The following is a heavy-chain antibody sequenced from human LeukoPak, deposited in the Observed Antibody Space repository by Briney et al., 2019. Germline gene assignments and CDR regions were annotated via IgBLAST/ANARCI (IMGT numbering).Heavy chain of an antibody. CDR3: ARSSYPYYFDY. J-gene: IGHJ4*02. Sequence: PGGSLRLSCGASGFSFSSYWMHWVRQAPGKGLMWVSRVNNDGSSTTYADSVEGRFTISRDNARNTLYPQINSLRAEDTAVYYCARSSYPYYFDYWGQGTLVTVSS. V-gene: IGHV3-74*01. CDR2: VNNDGSST. CDR1: GFSFSSYW. D-gene: IGHD6-19*01.